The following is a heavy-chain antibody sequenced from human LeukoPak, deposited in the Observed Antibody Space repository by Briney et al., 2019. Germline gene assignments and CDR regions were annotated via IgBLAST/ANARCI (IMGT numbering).Heavy chain of an antibody. V-gene: IGHV3-74*01. Sequence: GGSLRLSCAASGFTFSSYWMHWVRRVPGKGLVWVSRISSDGATTSCADSVKGRFSISRDNAKNTLDLQMNSLRAEDTAVYYCTRSGGSGFDYWGQGTLVTVFS. CDR1: GFTFSSYW. CDR3: TRSGGSGFDY. D-gene: IGHD6-19*01. J-gene: IGHJ4*02. CDR2: ISSDGATT.